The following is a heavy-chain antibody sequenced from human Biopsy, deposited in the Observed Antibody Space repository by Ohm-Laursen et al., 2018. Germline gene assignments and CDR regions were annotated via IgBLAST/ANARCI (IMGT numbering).Heavy chain of an antibody. V-gene: IGHV4-34*01. Sequence: TLSLTCAVYGESFNGYYWSWIRQTPGKGLEWIGQINQSGRTNYNPSLKSRVTISVDTSKNQFSLKVRSVTAADTAVYYCVRGVDYYDPYHYYALDVWGQGTTVTVSS. J-gene: IGHJ6*02. CDR1: GESFNGYY. CDR2: INQSGRT. D-gene: IGHD3-22*01. CDR3: VRGVDYYDPYHYYALDV.